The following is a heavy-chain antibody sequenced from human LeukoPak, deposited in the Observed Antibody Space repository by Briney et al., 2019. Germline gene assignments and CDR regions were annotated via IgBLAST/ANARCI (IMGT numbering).Heavy chain of an antibody. J-gene: IGHJ4*02. CDR3: ARDSGSNYYDSSGSRYYFDY. V-gene: IGHV3-21*01. Sequence: GGSLRLSCAASGFTFSSYSMNWVRQAPGKGLEGVSSISSSSSYIYYADSVKGRFTISRDNAKNSLYLQMNSLRAEDTAVYYCARDSGSNYYDSSGSRYYFDYWGQGTLVTVSS. D-gene: IGHD3-22*01. CDR1: GFTFSSYS. CDR2: ISSSSSYI.